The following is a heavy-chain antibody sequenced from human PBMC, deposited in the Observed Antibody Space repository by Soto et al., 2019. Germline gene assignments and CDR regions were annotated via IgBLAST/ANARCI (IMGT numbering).Heavy chain of an antibody. CDR3: ATDPIVVLPGAGSNWFDP. D-gene: IGHD2-2*01. CDR2: IIPVFGTP. CDR1: GGTFSSYA. Sequence: QVQLVQSGAEVKKPGSSVKVACKASGGTFSSYAVSWVRQAPGQGLEWMGRIIPVFGTPNYAQKLQGRVTLTADKSTSTAYMELSSLRSEVTAVYYCATDPIVVLPGAGSNWFDPWGQGTLVIVSS. J-gene: IGHJ5*02. V-gene: IGHV1-69*06.